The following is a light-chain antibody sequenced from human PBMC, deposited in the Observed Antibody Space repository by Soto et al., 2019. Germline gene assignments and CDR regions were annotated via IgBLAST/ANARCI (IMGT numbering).Light chain of an antibody. V-gene: IGLV1-40*01. CDR2: DTT. J-gene: IGLJ2*01. CDR1: GSNIGAGYD. Sequence: QSELTQPPSVSGAPGQSVTISCTGSGSNIGAGYDVHWYQQLPGVAPKLLIFDTTNRPSGVPGRFSGSKSGASASLAITGLLPEDEADLFCQSFDTNLNAVVFGGGTKLTVL. CDR3: QSFDTNLNAVV.